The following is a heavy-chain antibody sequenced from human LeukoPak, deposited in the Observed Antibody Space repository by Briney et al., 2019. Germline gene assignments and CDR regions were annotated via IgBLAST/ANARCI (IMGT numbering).Heavy chain of an antibody. CDR2: ISAYNGNT. D-gene: IGHD2-2*01. Sequence: ASVKVSCKASGYTFTSYDINWARQAPGQGLEWMGWISAYNGNTNYAQKLQGRVTMTTDTSTSTAYMELRSLRSDDTAVYYCAREYCSSTSCTENWGQGTLVTVSS. V-gene: IGHV1-18*01. CDR3: AREYCSSTSCTEN. CDR1: GYTFTSYD. J-gene: IGHJ4*02.